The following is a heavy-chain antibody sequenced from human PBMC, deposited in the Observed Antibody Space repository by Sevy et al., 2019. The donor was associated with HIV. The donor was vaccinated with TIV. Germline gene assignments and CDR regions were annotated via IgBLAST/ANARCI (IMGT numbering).Heavy chain of an antibody. V-gene: IGHV3-7*01. CDR3: VRAGAFGTYDS. Sequence: GGSLRLSCAASGFNFNKYGMRWVRQAPGKGLGYVASIKGDGSEKYYMDSVKGRFTISRDNAENSVYLQMNSLRAEDTAVYHCVRAGAFGTYDSWGQGTLVTVSS. CDR1: GFNFNKYG. CDR2: IKGDGSEK. J-gene: IGHJ4*02. D-gene: IGHD3-10*01.